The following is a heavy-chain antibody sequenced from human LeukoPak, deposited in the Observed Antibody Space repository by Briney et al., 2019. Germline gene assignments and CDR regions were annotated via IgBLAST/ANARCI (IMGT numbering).Heavy chain of an antibody. V-gene: IGHV4-34*01. CDR1: GGSFSGYY. Sequence: TSETLSLTCAVYGGSFSGYYWNWIRQPPGKGLEWIGEINHSGTTNYNPSLKSRVTISVDTSKNQFSLKLSSVTAADTAVYYCANTPLAAAGSPSAPFDHWGQGTLVTVSS. J-gene: IGHJ5*02. CDR3: ANTPLAAAGSPSAPFDH. D-gene: IGHD6-13*01. CDR2: INHSGTT.